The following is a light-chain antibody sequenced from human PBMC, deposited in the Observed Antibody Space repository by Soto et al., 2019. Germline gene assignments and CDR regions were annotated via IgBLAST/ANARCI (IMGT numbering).Light chain of an antibody. CDR3: QLYGVSPKT. CDR2: DAS. J-gene: IGKJ1*01. V-gene: IGKV3-20*01. Sequence: EIVLTQSPGTLSLSPGERATLSCRASQTLTNTYLAWYQQKPGQAPRLLIFDASTTAAGIPGRFSGSGSGTDFTLTISRLEPEDFAVYCCQLYGVSPKTFGQGTKVEVK. CDR1: QTLTNTY.